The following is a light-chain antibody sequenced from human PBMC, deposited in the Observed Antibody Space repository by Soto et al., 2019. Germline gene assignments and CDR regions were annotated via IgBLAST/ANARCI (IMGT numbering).Light chain of an antibody. J-gene: IGKJ1*01. CDR1: QSISSY. V-gene: IGKV1-39*01. Sequence: DLQMTQSPSSLSASVGDRVTITCRASQSISSYLNWYQQKPGKAPKLLIYAASSLQSGVPSRFSGSGPGTDFTLNISSLQPEDFETYYCQQSYSTPWTFGQGTKVEIK. CDR3: QQSYSTPWT. CDR2: AAS.